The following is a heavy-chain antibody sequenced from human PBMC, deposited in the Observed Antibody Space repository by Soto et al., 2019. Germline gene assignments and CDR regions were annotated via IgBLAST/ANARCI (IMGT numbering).Heavy chain of an antibody. CDR2: IKDGGYT. V-gene: IGHV4-34*01. D-gene: IGHD5-12*01. J-gene: IGHJ4*02. CDR1: GGSLSGYY. Sequence: QVQLQQWGAGLLKPSETLSLNCGVNGGSLSGYYWSWIRQPPGKGLEWIGEIKDGGYTNYSPSLKSRATISSDRPNNQFSLRLNSVTAADTGVYYCARGQEGVVATHWDQGALVTVSS. CDR3: ARGQEGVVATH.